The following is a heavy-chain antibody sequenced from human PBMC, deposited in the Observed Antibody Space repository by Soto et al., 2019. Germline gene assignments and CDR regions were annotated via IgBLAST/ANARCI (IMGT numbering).Heavy chain of an antibody. V-gene: IGHV3-30-3*01. CDR2: ISYDGSNK. J-gene: IGHJ4*02. CDR1: GFTFSSYA. D-gene: IGHD5-18*01. CDR3: AREGGYSYGNYFDY. Sequence: QVQLVESGGGVVQPGRSLRLSCAASGFTFSSYAMHWVRQAPGKGLEWVAVISYDGSNKYYADSVKGRFTISRDNSKNTLYLTMNSLRAEDTAVYYCAREGGYSYGNYFDYWGQGTLVTVSS.